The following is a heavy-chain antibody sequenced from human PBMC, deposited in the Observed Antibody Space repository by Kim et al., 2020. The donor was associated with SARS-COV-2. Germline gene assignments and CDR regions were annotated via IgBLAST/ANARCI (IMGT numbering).Heavy chain of an antibody. V-gene: IGHV3-23*01. Sequence: GGSLRLSCAASGFTFSSYAMSWVRQAPGKGLEWVSTISGSGGSTYYADSVKGRFTISRDNSKNTLYLQMNSLRAEDTAVYYCAKQGYCSGGVCPEYCQHWGQGTLVTVSP. CDR2: ISGSGGST. CDR3: AKQGYCSGGVCPEYCQH. D-gene: IGHD2-8*02. CDR1: GFTFSSYA. J-gene: IGHJ1*01.